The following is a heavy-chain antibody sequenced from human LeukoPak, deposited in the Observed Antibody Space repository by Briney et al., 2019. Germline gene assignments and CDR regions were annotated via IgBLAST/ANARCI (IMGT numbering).Heavy chain of an antibody. D-gene: IGHD3-10*01. CDR1: GYSFTTYG. CDR2: ISADNGNT. V-gene: IGHV1-18*01. J-gene: IGHJ5*02. Sequence: GASVKVSCKASGYSFTTYGINWVRQAPGQELQWMGWISADNGNTHYAQDFQGRITMTTDTSTTTAYMELRSLRSDDTAVYYCARDHWFGELSPAGSWDQGTLVTVSS. CDR3: ARDHWFGELSPAGS.